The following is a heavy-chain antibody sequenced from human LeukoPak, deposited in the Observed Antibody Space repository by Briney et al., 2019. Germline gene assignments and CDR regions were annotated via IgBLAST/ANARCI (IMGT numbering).Heavy chain of an antibody. V-gene: IGHV3-23*01. CDR2: ISGSGGST. Sequence: TGGSLRLSCAASGFTFSSYAMSWVRQAPGKGLEWVSAISGSGGSTYYADSVKGRFTISRDNSKNTLYLQMNSLRAEDTAVYYCAKDQVTVVTPGGSFDLWGRGTLVTVSS. CDR1: GFTFSSYA. D-gene: IGHD4-23*01. CDR3: AKDQVTVVTPGGSFDL. J-gene: IGHJ2*01.